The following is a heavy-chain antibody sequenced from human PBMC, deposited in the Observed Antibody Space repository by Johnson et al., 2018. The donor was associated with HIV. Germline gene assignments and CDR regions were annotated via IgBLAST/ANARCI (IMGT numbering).Heavy chain of an antibody. V-gene: IGHV3-30*04. J-gene: IGHJ3*02. CDR2: ISSDGNNK. CDR3: ARPAIVVLPAGAFDI. CDR1: GFSFSSYA. D-gene: IGHD2-2*01. Sequence: QVQLVESGGGLVQPGGSLRLSCVASGFSFSSYAMNWVRQAPGKGLEWVAVISSDGNNKFYSDSVKGRFTVSRDNSKNTLYLQMNSLRGDDTAVYYCARPAIVVLPAGAFDIWGPGTMVTVSS.